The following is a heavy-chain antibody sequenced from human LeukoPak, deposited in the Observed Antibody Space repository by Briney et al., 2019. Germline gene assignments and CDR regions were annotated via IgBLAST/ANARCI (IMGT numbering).Heavy chain of an antibody. D-gene: IGHD3-10*01. Sequence: SETLSLTCAVYGGSFSGYYWSWIRQPPGKGLEWIREINHSGSTNYNPSLKSRVTISVDTSKNQFSLKLSSVTAADTAVYYCARRYYGSGSYPPDYWGQGTLVTVSS. CDR1: GGSFSGYY. CDR3: ARRYYGSGSYPPDY. V-gene: IGHV4-34*01. J-gene: IGHJ4*02. CDR2: INHSGST.